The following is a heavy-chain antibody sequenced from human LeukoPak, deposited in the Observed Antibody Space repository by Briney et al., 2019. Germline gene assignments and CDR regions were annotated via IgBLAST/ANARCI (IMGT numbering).Heavy chain of an antibody. Sequence: GGTLRLSCAASGFTFSSYGMSWVRQAPGKGLEWVSAISGSGGSTYYADSVKGRFTISRDNSKNTLYLQMNSLRDEDTAVYYCAKRLGNYGDNVFDYWAQGTLVTVSS. D-gene: IGHD4-17*01. CDR2: ISGSGGST. CDR1: GFTFSSYG. J-gene: IGHJ4*02. V-gene: IGHV3-23*01. CDR3: AKRLGNYGDNVFDY.